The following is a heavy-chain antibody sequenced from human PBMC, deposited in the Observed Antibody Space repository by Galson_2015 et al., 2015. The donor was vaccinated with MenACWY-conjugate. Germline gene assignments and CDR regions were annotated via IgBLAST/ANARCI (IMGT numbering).Heavy chain of an antibody. CDR1: GYSFSTYW. D-gene: IGHD1-26*01. Sequence: QSGAEVKKPGESLKISCKGSGYSFSTYWIGWVRQMPGKGLEWMGLISPDDSNTIYSPAFQGQVTISAARSISTAYLQWNTLQASNTAIYYCARHPPGGRGMDVWGQGTTVTVSS. J-gene: IGHJ6*02. CDR3: ARHPPGGRGMDV. V-gene: IGHV5-51*01. CDR2: ISPDDSNT.